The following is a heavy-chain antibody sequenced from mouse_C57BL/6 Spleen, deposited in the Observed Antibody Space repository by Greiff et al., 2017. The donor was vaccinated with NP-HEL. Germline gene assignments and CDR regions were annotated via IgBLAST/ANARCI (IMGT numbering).Heavy chain of an antibody. V-gene: IGHV1-50*01. CDR2: IDPSDSYT. CDR3: AVIYYGNYGAMDY. CDR1: GYTFTSYW. Sequence: VQLQQPGAELVKPGASVKLSCKASGYTFTSYWMQWVKQRPGQGLEWIGEIDPSDSYTNYNQKFKGKATLTVDTSSSTAYMQLSSLTSEDSAVYYCAVIYYGNYGAMDYWGQGTSVTVSS. J-gene: IGHJ4*01. D-gene: IGHD2-1*01.